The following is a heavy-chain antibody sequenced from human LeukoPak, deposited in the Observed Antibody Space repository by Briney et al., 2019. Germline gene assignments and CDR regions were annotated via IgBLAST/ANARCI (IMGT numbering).Heavy chain of an antibody. D-gene: IGHD3-10*01. CDR2: MNPNSGNT. CDR3: ARMGSGSYYYYGMDV. J-gene: IGHJ6*02. Sequence: GASVKVSCKASGYTFTSYDINWVRQATGQGLEWMGWMNPNSGNTGYAQKFQGRVTMTRNTSISTAYMELSSLRPEDTAVYYCARMGSGSYYYYGMDVWGQGTTVTVSS. V-gene: IGHV1-8*01. CDR1: GYTFTSYD.